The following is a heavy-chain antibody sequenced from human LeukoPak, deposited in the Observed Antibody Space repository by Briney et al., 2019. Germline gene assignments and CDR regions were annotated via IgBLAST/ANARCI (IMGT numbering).Heavy chain of an antibody. CDR2: IYPGDPDT. CDR3: ARVYIVVVPAATETGGYFDY. D-gene: IGHD2-2*01. V-gene: IGHV5-51*01. J-gene: IGHJ4*02. Sequence: GESLKISCKGSGYSFTSYWIGWVRQMPGKGLEWMGIIYPGDPDTRYSPSFQGQVTISADKSISTAYLQWSSLKASDTAMYYCARVYIVVVPAATETGGYFDYWGQGTLVTVSS. CDR1: GYSFTSYW.